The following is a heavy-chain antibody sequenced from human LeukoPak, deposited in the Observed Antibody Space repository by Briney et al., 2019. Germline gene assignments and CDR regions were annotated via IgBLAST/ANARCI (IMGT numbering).Heavy chain of an antibody. CDR1: GYTFTSYG. CDR3: ARDFVVVVAAIYYYYGMDV. J-gene: IGHJ6*02. D-gene: IGHD2-15*01. CDR2: ISAYNGNT. V-gene: IGHV1-18*01. Sequence: ASVKVSCKASGYTFTSYGISWVRQSPGQGLEWMGWISAYNGNTNYAQKLQGRVTMTTDTSTSTAYMELRSLRSDDTAVYYCARDFVVVVAAIYYYYGMDVWGQGTTVTVSS.